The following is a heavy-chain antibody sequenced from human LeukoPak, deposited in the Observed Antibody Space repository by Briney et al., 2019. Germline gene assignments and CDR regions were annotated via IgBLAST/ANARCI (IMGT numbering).Heavy chain of an antibody. CDR3: AKVVTRQDHYGMDV. V-gene: IGHV3-30-3*01. J-gene: IGHJ6*02. Sequence: GGSLRLSCAASGFTFSSYAMHWVRQAPGKGLEWVAVISYDGSNKYYADSVKGRFTISRDNSKNTLYLQMNSLRADDTAVYYCAKVVTRQDHYGMDVWGQGTTVTVSS. CDR2: ISYDGSNK. D-gene: IGHD4-11*01. CDR1: GFTFSSYA.